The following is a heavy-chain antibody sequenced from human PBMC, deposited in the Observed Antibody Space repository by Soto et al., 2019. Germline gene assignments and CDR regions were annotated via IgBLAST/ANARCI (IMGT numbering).Heavy chain of an antibody. CDR3: ASHTEHDYADACDI. CDR2: IYSSGST. J-gene: IGHJ3*02. D-gene: IGHD4-17*01. Sequence: QVQLQESGPGLVKPSETLSLTCTVSGGSISSYYWSWIRQPPGKGLAWIGYIYSSGSTNYNPSLTSRGTISVDTSKNQFSLKLSSVPAADTAVYYCASHTEHDYADACDIWGHGTMVTVSS. CDR1: GGSISSYY. V-gene: IGHV4-59*01.